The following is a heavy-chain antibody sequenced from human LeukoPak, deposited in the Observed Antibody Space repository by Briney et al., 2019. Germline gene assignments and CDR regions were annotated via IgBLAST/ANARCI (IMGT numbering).Heavy chain of an antibody. J-gene: IGHJ4*02. CDR3: AKTTTVLTPFDRSDS. CDR2: ISGSGGST. Sequence: GGSLRLSCAASGFTFSSYDTSWVRQAPGKGLEWVSAISGSGGSTYYADSVKGRFTISRDNSKNTLYLQMNSLRAEDTAVYYCAKTTTVLTPFDRSDSWGQGTLVTVSS. CDR1: GFTFSSYD. V-gene: IGHV3-23*01. D-gene: IGHD4-23*01.